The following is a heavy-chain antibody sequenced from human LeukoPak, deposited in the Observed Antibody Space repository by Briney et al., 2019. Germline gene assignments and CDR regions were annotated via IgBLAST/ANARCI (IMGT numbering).Heavy chain of an antibody. V-gene: IGHV1-2*02. CDR2: INPKRGVT. Sequence: ASVKVSCKASGYTFTGYYMHWVRQGPGQGLEWMGWINPKRGVTNYAQEFQGRVSMTRDTSISTAYMELTRLRSDDTAVYYCARGSVVVVAATHYFDYWGQGALVTVSS. CDR1: GYTFTGYY. CDR3: ARGSVVVVAATHYFDY. J-gene: IGHJ4*02. D-gene: IGHD2-15*01.